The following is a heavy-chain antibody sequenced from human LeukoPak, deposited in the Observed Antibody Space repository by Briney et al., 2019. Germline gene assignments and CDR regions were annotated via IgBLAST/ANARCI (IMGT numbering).Heavy chain of an antibody. J-gene: IGHJ4*02. D-gene: IGHD3-10*01. CDR2: INGDGTTT. CDR1: GFTFRSYG. Sequence: GGSLRLSCAASGFTFRSYGMHWVRHAPGKGLVWVSRINGDGTTTTYADSVKGRFTVSRDNAKNTLFLQMNSLRAEDTAVYYCARGASGSGSYYWGQGTLVTVSS. CDR3: ARGASGSGSYY. V-gene: IGHV3-74*01.